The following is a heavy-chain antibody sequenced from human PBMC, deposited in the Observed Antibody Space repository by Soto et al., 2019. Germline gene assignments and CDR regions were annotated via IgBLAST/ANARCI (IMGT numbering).Heavy chain of an antibody. D-gene: IGHD2-2*01. J-gene: IGHJ6*02. CDR3: AREIDCSSTSCYFYGMDV. V-gene: IGHV3-33*01. CDR1: GFTFSSYG. CDR2: IWYDGSNK. Sequence: PGGSLRLSCAASGFTFSSYGMHWVRQAPGKGLEWVAVIWYDGSNKYYADSVKGRFTISRDNSKNTLYLQMNSLRAEDTAVYYCAREIDCSSTSCYFYGMDVWGQGTTVTVSS.